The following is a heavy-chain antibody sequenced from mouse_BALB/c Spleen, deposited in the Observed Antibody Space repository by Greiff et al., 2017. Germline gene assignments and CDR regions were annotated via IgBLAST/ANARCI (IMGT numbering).Heavy chain of an antibody. CDR1: GFTFSSYY. CDR3: ARHYGSYVEYFDV. J-gene: IGHJ1*01. CDR2: INSNGGST. V-gene: IGHV5-6-2*01. Sequence: EVQGVESGGGLVKPGGSLKLSCAASGFTFSSYYMSWVRQTPEKRLELVAAINSNGGSTYYPDTVKGRFTISRDNAKNTRYLQMSSLKSEDTALYYCARHYGSYVEYFDVWGAGTTVTVSS. D-gene: IGHD1-1*02.